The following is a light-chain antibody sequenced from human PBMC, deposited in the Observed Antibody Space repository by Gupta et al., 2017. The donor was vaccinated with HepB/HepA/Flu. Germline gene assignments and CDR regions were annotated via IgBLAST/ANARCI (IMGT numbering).Light chain of an antibody. CDR3: SSCTTSNTYV. CDR1: SSDVGNCNY. Sequence: QSALTQPASVSGSPGQPITISCTGTSSDVGNCNYVSWYQQHPGKAPKLLIYDVTNRPSGVSNRFSGSKSGNTASLTISGRQAEDEADYYGSSCTTSNTYVFGTGTKFTVL. J-gene: IGLJ1*01. V-gene: IGLV2-14*03. CDR2: DVT.